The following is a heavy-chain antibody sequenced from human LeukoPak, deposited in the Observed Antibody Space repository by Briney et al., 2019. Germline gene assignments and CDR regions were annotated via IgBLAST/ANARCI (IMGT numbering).Heavy chain of an antibody. D-gene: IGHD2-21*02. CDR3: ARDTGGDSSSGAFDI. CDR1: GGSISSGDYY. V-gene: IGHV4-30-4*01. Sequence: SETLSLTCTVSGGSISSGDYYWSWIRQPPGKGLEWIGYIYYSGSTYYNPSLKSRVTISVDTSKNQFSLKLSSVTAADTAVYYCARDTGGDSSSGAFDIWGQGTMVTVSS. J-gene: IGHJ3*02. CDR2: IYYSGST.